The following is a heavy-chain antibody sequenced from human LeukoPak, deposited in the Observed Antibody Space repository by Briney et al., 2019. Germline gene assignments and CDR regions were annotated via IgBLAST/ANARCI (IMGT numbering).Heavy chain of an antibody. V-gene: IGHV3-23*01. CDR2: ISGNSDMT. CDR3: AKRLWESKGLDPFDI. Sequence: GGSLRLSCVPSGITFSNSALSWVRQAPGKGLEWVSGISGNSDMTYYADSVKGRFSISRDNSKNTLYLQMSSLRADDTALYYCAKRLWESKGLDPFDIWGQGTMVTVSS. J-gene: IGHJ3*02. D-gene: IGHD5-18*01. CDR1: GITFSNSA.